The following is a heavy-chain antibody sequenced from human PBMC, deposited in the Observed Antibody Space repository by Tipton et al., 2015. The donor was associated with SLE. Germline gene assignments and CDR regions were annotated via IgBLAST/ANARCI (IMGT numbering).Heavy chain of an antibody. D-gene: IGHD4-17*01. CDR3: ARDRTTVTTLSYFDY. Sequence: TLSLTCAVYGGSFSGYYWSWIRQPPGKGLEWIGEINHSGSTNYNPSLKSRVTISVDTSKNQFSLKLSSVTAADTAVYYCARDRTTVTTLSYFDYWGQGTLVTVSS. V-gene: IGHV4-34*01. CDR1: GGSFSGYY. CDR2: INHSGST. J-gene: IGHJ4*02.